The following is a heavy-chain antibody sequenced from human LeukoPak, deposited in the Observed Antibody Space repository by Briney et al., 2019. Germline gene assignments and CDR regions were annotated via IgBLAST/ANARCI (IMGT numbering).Heavy chain of an antibody. CDR3: ARVSVAGTPDRDYFDY. CDR1: GYTFTGYY. J-gene: IGHJ4*02. Sequence: GASVKVSCKASGYTFTGYYMHWVRQAPGQGLEWMGSINPNSGATNSAQNFQGRVTLTRDTSISTAYMELSRLRSDDTAVYYCARVSVAGTPDRDYFDYWGQGTLVTVSS. V-gene: IGHV1-2*02. CDR2: INPNSGAT. D-gene: IGHD6-19*01.